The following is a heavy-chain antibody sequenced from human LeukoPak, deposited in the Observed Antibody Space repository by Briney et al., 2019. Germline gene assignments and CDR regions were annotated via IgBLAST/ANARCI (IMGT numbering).Heavy chain of an antibody. J-gene: IGHJ6*03. CDR2: IYYSGST. D-gene: IGHD6-13*01. CDR1: GGSISSSSYY. CDR3: ARAIAAAGYYYYYYYMDV. Sequence: PSETLSLTCTVSGGSISSSSYYWGWIRQPPGKGLEWIGSIYYSGSTYYNPSLKSRVTISVDTSKNQFSLKLSSVTAADTAVYYCARAIAAAGYYYYYYYMDVWGKGTTVTVSS. V-gene: IGHV4-39*07.